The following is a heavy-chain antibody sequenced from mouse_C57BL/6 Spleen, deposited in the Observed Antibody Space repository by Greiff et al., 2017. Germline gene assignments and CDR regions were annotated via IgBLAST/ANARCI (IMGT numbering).Heavy chain of an antibody. CDR3: ARGYSNVDY. D-gene: IGHD2-5*01. CDR2: INPNNGGT. V-gene: IGHV1-26*01. J-gene: IGHJ2*01. CDR1: GYTFTDYY. Sequence: EVQLQQSGPELVKPGASVKISCKASGYTFTDYYMNWVKQSHGKSLRGIGDINPNNGGTSYNQKFKGKATLTVEKSSSTAYMELRSLTSEDSAVYYCARGYSNVDYWGQGTTLTVSS.